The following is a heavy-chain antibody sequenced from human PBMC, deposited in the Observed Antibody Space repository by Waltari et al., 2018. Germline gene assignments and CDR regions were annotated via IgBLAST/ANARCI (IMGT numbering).Heavy chain of an antibody. CDR3: AKPFYNWDDPLHS. V-gene: IGHV3-23*01. CDR1: GLTSFTHA. D-gene: IGHD1-20*01. CDR2: ISVSGAT. Sequence: EVQLLESGGGFVQPGGSLRLSCQASGLTSFTHAINWVRQAPGKGRGWVSSISVSGATYYADSGKGRFTISRDYSDNTVYLQMDSLRADDTAVYFCAKPFYNWDDPLHSWGQGTPVTVSS. J-gene: IGHJ1*01.